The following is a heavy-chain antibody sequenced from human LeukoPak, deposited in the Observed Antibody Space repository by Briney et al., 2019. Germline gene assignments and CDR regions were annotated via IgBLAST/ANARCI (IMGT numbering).Heavy chain of an antibody. D-gene: IGHD6-19*01. V-gene: IGHV3-30*18. CDR3: AKDLCSSSGCWYFGL. CDR1: GFTFSSYG. J-gene: IGHJ2*01. CDR2: ISYDGSNE. Sequence: GGSLRLSCAASGFTFSSYGLHWVRQAPGKGLEWVAVISYDGSNENYVESVKGRFTISRDNSKNTLYLQMNSLRAEDTAVYYCAKDLCSSSGCWYFGLWGRGTLVTVSS.